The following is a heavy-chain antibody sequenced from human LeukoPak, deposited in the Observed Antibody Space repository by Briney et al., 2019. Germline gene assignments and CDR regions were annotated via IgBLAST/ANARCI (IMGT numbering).Heavy chain of an antibody. CDR2: INPNSGGT. V-gene: IGHV1-2*06. CDR3: ARVSPPYRQWLVREAFDI. Sequence: ASVKVSCKASGYTFTGYYIHWVRQAPGQGLEWMGRINPNSGGTNYAQKFQGRVTMTRDTSISTAYMELSRLRSDDTAVYYCARVSPPYRQWLVREAFDIWGQGTMVTVSS. J-gene: IGHJ3*02. CDR1: GYTFTGYY. D-gene: IGHD6-19*01.